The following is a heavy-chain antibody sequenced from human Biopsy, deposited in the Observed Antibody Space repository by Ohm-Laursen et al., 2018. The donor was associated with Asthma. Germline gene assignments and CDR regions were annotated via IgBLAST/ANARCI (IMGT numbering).Heavy chain of an antibody. CDR3: AKDVFPGWELRRGPDY. CDR1: GFTFSNYG. Sequence: SLRLSCAASGFTFSNYGMHWVRQAPCKGLDWVAVISFDGSNKNYTDSVKGRFTISRDNSRNTLHLQMNNLRAEDTAVYYCAKDVFPGWELRRGPDYWGQGTLVTVSS. D-gene: IGHD1-26*01. CDR2: ISFDGSNK. V-gene: IGHV3-30*18. J-gene: IGHJ4*02.